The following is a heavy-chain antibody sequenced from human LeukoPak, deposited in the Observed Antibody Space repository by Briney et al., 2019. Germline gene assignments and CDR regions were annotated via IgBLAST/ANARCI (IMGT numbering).Heavy chain of an antibody. Sequence: ASVKVSCKASGYTFTSYGISWLRQAPGQGLDWMAWISAYNGNTNSAQNLQGRVTMTTDTSTSTAYMELRSLRSDDTAVYYCARDPDYLNLLYWGQGTLVTVSS. CDR3: ARDPDYLNLLY. V-gene: IGHV1-18*01. D-gene: IGHD5-12*01. J-gene: IGHJ4*02. CDR1: GYTFTSYG. CDR2: ISAYNGNT.